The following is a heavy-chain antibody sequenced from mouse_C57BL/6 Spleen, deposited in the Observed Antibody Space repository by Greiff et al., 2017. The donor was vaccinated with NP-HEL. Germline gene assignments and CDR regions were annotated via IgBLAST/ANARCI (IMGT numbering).Heavy chain of an antibody. CDR1: GYSITSGYY. Sequence: EVHLVESGPGLVKPSQSLSLTCSVTGYSITSGYYWNWIRQFPGNKLEWMGYISYDGSNNYNPSLKNRISITRDTSKNQFFLKLNSVTTEDTATYYCARWGDEGFAYWGQGTLVTVSA. CDR2: ISYDGSN. J-gene: IGHJ3*01. V-gene: IGHV3-6*01. CDR3: ARWGDEGFAY. D-gene: IGHD3-3*01.